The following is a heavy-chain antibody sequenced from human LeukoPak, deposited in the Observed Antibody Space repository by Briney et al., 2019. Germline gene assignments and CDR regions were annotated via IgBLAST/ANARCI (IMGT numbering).Heavy chain of an antibody. CDR2: IRSKAYGGTT. J-gene: IGHJ4*02. CDR1: GFTFGDYA. D-gene: IGHD1-26*01. V-gene: IGHV3-49*04. CDR3: AKGSRGSGSYYFDY. Sequence: PGRSLRLSCTASGFTFGDYAMSWVRQAPGKGLEWVGFIRSKAYGGTTEYAASVKGRFTISRDDSKSIAYLQMNSLKTEDTAVYYCAKGSRGSGSYYFDYWGQGTLVTVSS.